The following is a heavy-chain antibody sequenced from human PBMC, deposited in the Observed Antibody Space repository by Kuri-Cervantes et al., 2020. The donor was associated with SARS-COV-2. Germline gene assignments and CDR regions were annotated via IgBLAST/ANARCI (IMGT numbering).Heavy chain of an antibody. CDR1: GFSFSSYA. V-gene: IGHV3-23*01. CDR2: ISVSGDNT. CDR3: AKDSGYQLYYVYYYYGMDV. J-gene: IGHJ6*02. D-gene: IGHD2-2*01. Sequence: GESLKISCAASGFSFSSYAMSWVRQAPGKGLEWVSAISVSGDNTYYADSVKGRFTISRDNSQNTVYLQMNSLRAEDTAVYYCAKDSGYQLYYVYYYYGMDVWGQGTTVTVSS.